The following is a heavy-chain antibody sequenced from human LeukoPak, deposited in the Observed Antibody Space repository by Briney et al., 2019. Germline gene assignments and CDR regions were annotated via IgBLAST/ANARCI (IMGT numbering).Heavy chain of an antibody. J-gene: IGHJ4*02. CDR3: ARSGGDRVEMPTIIDY. V-gene: IGHV4-59*01. CDR1: GGSSSSYY. D-gene: IGHD5-24*01. CDR2: IYYGGST. Sequence: PSETLSLTCTVSGGSSSSYYWSWIRQPPGKGLEWIGYIYYGGSTNYNPSLKSRVSILVDTSKNQFSLRLSSVTAADTAVYYCARSGGDRVEMPTIIDYWGQGTLVTVSS.